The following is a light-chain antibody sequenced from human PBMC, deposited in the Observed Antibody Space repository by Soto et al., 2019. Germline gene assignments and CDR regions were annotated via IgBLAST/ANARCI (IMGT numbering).Light chain of an antibody. V-gene: IGLV2-14*01. CDR2: DVS. CDR1: SSDVGGYNY. CDR3: SSNTSSSTLLYV. Sequence: QSALTQPASLSGSPGQSITISCTGTSSDVGGYNYVSWYQQHPGKAPKLMIYDVSNRPSGVSNRFSGSKSGNTASLTISGLQAEDEADYYCSSNTSSSTLLYVFGTGTKVTVL. J-gene: IGLJ1*01.